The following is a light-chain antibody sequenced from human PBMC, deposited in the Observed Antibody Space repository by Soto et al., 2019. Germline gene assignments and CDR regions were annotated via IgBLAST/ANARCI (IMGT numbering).Light chain of an antibody. CDR1: QSVNSNF. V-gene: IGKV3-20*01. Sequence: PGERATLSCRASQSVNSNFLAWFQQKPGQAPRLLIYATSSRATDIPDRFSGSGSGTDFTLTISRLEPADFAVYYCQQYDRSPWTFGQGTKVEIK. CDR3: QQYDRSPWT. CDR2: ATS. J-gene: IGKJ1*01.